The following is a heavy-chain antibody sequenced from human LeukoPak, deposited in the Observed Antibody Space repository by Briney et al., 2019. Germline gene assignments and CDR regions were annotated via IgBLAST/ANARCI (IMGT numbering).Heavy chain of an antibody. D-gene: IGHD3-3*01. Sequence: PGGSLRLSCAASGFTFSSYWVHWVRQAPGKGLVWVSRINSDGSSTSYADSVKGRFTISRDNAKNTLYLQMNSLRAEDTAVYYCASQSLGRYYDFWSARLAPDGGDYWGQGTLVTVSS. CDR1: GFTFSSYW. CDR2: INSDGSST. V-gene: IGHV3-74*01. J-gene: IGHJ4*02. CDR3: ASQSLGRYYDFWSARLAPDGGDY.